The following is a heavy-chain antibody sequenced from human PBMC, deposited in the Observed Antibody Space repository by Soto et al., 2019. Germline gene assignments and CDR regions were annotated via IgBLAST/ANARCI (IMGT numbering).Heavy chain of an antibody. V-gene: IGHV1-2*02. D-gene: IGHD2-2*01. CDR1: GYTFTGYY. J-gene: IGHJ5*02. Sequence: AASVKVSCKASGYTFTGYYMHWVRQAPGQGLEWMGWINPNSGGTNYAQKFQGRVTMTRDTSISTAYMELSRLRSDDTAVYYCARPARRYCSSTSCYTGFDPWGQGTLVTVS. CDR2: INPNSGGT. CDR3: ARPARRYCSSTSCYTGFDP.